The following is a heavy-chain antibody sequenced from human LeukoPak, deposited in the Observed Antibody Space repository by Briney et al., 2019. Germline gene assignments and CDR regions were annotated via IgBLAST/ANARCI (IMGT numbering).Heavy chain of an antibody. Sequence: ASVKVSCKASGYTFTSYGISWVRQAPGQGLEWMGWISAYNGNTNYAQKFQGRVTITADESTSTAYMELSSLRSEDTAVYYCASDISEFVYWGQGTLVTVSS. CDR2: ISAYNGNT. V-gene: IGHV1-18*01. J-gene: IGHJ4*02. CDR3: ASDISEFVY. D-gene: IGHD3-3*02. CDR1: GYTFTSYG.